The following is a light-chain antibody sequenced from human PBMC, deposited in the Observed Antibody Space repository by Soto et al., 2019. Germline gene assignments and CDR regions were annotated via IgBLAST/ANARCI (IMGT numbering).Light chain of an antibody. CDR2: DVS. Sequence: ITLSESPSAVSASEGDRVTITCRASQSIGDSLAWYQQKPGKAPYLLISDVSSLERGVPSRFSGSGSGTEFTLTVSSLQPEDFATYYCVQHYSYPLTFGGGTKV. J-gene: IGKJ4*01. V-gene: IGKV1-5*01. CDR1: QSIGDS. CDR3: VQHYSYPLT.